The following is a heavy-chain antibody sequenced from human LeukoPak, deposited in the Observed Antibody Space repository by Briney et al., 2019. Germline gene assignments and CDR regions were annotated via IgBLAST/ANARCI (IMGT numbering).Heavy chain of an antibody. CDR2: INHSGST. Sequence: PSETLSLTCAVYGGSFSGYYWSWIRQPPGKGLEWIGEINHSGSTNYNPSLKSRVTISVDTSKNQFSLKLSSVTAADTAVYYCAREEVTMVRGVISYYYYYMDVWGKGTTVTISS. V-gene: IGHV4-34*01. D-gene: IGHD3-10*01. CDR1: GGSFSGYY. CDR3: AREEVTMVRGVISYYYYYMDV. J-gene: IGHJ6*03.